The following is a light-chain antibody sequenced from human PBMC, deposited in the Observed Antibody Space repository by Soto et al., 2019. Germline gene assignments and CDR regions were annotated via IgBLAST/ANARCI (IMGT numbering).Light chain of an antibody. Sequence: QSVLTQPPSVSGSPGQSVTISCTGTSSDIGSYNRFSWYQQPPGTAPKIMIYEVSNRPSGVPDRFSASKSVNTASLTISGLQAEDDADYYCSSYTSSSTYVFGTGTKVTVL. CDR2: EVS. CDR1: SSDIGSYNR. V-gene: IGLV2-18*02. CDR3: SSYTSSSTYV. J-gene: IGLJ1*01.